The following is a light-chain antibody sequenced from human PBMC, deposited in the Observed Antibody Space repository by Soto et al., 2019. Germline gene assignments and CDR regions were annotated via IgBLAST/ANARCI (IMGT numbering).Light chain of an antibody. Sequence: QSVLTQPPSASGSFGQSVTISCTGTSSDVGGYNYVSWYQQHPGKAPKLMIYEVSERPSGVPDRSSGSKSGNTASLTVSGLQADDEADYYCSSYSGTNYHYVFGTGTKVTVL. J-gene: IGLJ1*01. CDR2: EVS. CDR3: SSYSGTNYHYV. CDR1: SSDVGGYNY. V-gene: IGLV2-8*01.